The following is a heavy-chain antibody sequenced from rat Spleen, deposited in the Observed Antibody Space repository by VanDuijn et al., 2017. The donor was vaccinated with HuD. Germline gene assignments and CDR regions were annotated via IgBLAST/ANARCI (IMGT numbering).Heavy chain of an antibody. CDR2: ISNGGGNT. V-gene: IGHV5-25*01. D-gene: IGHD1-1*01. J-gene: IGHJ1*01. CDR3: AREDYYNGNWYFDF. Sequence: EVQLAESGGGLVQPGRSMKLSCTALGFTFSNYYMAWVRQAPTKGLEWVASISNGGGNTYYRDSVKGRFTISRDNARGSLYLQMNSLKSEDTATYYCAREDYYNGNWYFDFWGPGTMVTVSS. CDR1: GFTFSNYY.